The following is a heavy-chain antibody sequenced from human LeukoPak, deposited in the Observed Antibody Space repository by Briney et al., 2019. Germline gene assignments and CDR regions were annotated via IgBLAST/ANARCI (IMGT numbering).Heavy chain of an antibody. CDR1: GGSISSYY. V-gene: IGHV4-4*07. CDR2: IYTSGST. J-gene: IGHJ6*03. D-gene: IGHD2-2*02. Sequence: SETLSRTSTVSGGSISSYYWSWIRQPAGKGLEWIGRIYTSGSTNYNPSLKSRVTMSVDTSKNQFSLKLSSVTAADTAVYYCARDDCSSTSCYTSRVYYMDVWGKGTTVTVSS. CDR3: ARDDCSSTSCYTSRVYYMDV.